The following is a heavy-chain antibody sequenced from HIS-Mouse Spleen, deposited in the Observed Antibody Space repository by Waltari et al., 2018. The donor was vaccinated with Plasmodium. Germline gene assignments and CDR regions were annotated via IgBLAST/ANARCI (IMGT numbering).Heavy chain of an antibody. CDR2: IKEDGSYK. CDR3: ASSWYWYFDL. J-gene: IGHJ2*01. D-gene: IGHD6-13*01. CDR1: GFTFSSYW. Sequence: EVQLVESGGGLVQPGGSLRLSCAASGFTFSSYWLSWVRQGPGKGREWVANIKEDGSYKYYVDSVKGRFTISRDNAKNSLYLQMNSLRAEDTAVYYCASSWYWYFDLWGRGTLVTVSS. V-gene: IGHV3-7*01.